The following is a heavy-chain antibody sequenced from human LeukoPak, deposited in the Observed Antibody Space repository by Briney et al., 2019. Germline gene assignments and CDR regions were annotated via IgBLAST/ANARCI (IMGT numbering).Heavy chain of an antibody. D-gene: IGHD4-17*01. J-gene: IGHJ4*02. CDR3: AKGGASVTRYVDY. CDR2: IANDGSNK. CDR1: GFTVSSNY. Sequence: GGSLRLSCAASGFTVSSNYMSWVRQAPGKGLEWVALIANDGSNKYYADSVKGRFTISRENSKNTVYLQMNSLRPEDTAVYYCAKGGASVTRYVDYWGQGTLVTVSS. V-gene: IGHV3-30*18.